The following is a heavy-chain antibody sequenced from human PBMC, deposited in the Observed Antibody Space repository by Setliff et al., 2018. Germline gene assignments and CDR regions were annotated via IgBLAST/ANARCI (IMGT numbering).Heavy chain of an antibody. CDR1: GFTFSSYA. D-gene: IGHD2-15*01. J-gene: IGHJ5*02. Sequence: PGGSLRLSCAASGFTFSSYAMTWVRQAPGKGLEWVSVISGSGGSTYYADSVKGRFTISRDNAKNSLYLQMNSLRADDTAVYYCARAHVVVVAATLNWFDPWGQGTLVTVSS. V-gene: IGHV3-23*01. CDR3: ARAHVVVVAATLNWFDP. CDR2: ISGSGGST.